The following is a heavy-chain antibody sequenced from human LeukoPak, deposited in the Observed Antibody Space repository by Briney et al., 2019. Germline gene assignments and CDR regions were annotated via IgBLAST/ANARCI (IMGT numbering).Heavy chain of an antibody. CDR3: ARGRQDVTMIVVVMTAVSYYLDV. V-gene: IGHV4-34*01. Sequence: NPSETLSLTCAVYGGSFSGYYWIWIRQTPEKGLEWIGEMNPSGSTNYNPSLKSRVTISVDTSKNQFSLELGSVTAADTAVYYCARGRQDVTMIVVVMTAVSYYLDVWGKGTTVTVS. CDR1: GGSFSGYY. CDR2: MNPSGST. J-gene: IGHJ6*03. D-gene: IGHD3-22*01.